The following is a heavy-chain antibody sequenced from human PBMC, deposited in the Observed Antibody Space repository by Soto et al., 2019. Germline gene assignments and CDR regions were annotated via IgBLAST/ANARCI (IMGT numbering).Heavy chain of an antibody. Sequence: QVQLVQSGAEVKKPGASVKVSCKASGYTFTSYYMHWVRQAPGQGLEWMGIINPSGGSTSYAQKFQGRVTMTRDKSTSTVYRELSSLRSEDTAVYYCARDIGGSSWPKGWFDPWGQGTLVTVSS. V-gene: IGHV1-46*01. D-gene: IGHD2-15*01. CDR3: ARDIGGSSWPKGWFDP. CDR2: INPSGGST. J-gene: IGHJ5*02. CDR1: GYTFTSYY.